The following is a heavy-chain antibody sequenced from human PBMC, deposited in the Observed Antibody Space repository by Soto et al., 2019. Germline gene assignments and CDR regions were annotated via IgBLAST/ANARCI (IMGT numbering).Heavy chain of an antibody. D-gene: IGHD6-13*01. CDR1: GYTFTSYG. CDR2: ISAYNGNT. V-gene: IGHV1-18*01. CDR3: ARDLGPIAAAGTRTFHI. J-gene: IGHJ3*02. Sequence: QVQLVQSGAEVKKPGASVKVSCKASGYTFTSYGISWVRQAPGQGLEWMGWISAYNGNTNYAQKLQGRVTMTTDTSTSTAYVELRSLRSDDTAVYYCARDLGPIAAAGTRTFHIWGQGTMVTVSS.